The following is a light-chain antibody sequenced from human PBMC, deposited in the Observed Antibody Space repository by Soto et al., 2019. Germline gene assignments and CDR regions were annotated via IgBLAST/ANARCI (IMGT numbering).Light chain of an antibody. Sequence: QSALTQPASVSGSPGQSITIFCTGTSSDVGAYDYVSWYQQHPGKAPKLMIYDVSNRPSGVSNRFSGSKSVNTASLTISGLQAEDEAVYYCSSYSSTTTPYVFGSGTKVTVL. J-gene: IGLJ1*01. CDR2: DVS. CDR1: SSDVGAYDY. CDR3: SSYSSTTTPYV. V-gene: IGLV2-14*03.